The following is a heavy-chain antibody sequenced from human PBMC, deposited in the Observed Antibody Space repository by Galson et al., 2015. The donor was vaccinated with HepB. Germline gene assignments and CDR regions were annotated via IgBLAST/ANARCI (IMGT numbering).Heavy chain of an antibody. CDR1: GFTFSSYS. Sequence: SLRLSCAASGFTFSSYSMNWVRQAPGKGLEWVSSISSSSSYIYYADSVKGRFTISRDNAKNSLYLQMNSLRAEDTAVYYCARDNGAEDYDSSGYQYYFDYWGQGTLVTVSS. D-gene: IGHD3-22*01. V-gene: IGHV3-21*01. CDR2: ISSSSSYI. J-gene: IGHJ4*02. CDR3: ARDNGAEDYDSSGYQYYFDY.